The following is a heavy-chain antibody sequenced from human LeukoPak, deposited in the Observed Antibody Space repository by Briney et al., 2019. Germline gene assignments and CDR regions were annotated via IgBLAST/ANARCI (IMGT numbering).Heavy chain of an antibody. CDR2: IYYSGST. J-gene: IGHJ4*02. CDR3: ARSGWMSGYIDY. Sequence: SETLSPTCTVSGGSISSYYWSWIRQPPGKGLEWIGHIYYSGSTNYNPSLKSRVTISVDTSKKQFSLNLNSLTAADTAVYYCARSGWMSGYIDYWGEGNLVTVSS. D-gene: IGHD3-10*01. CDR1: GGSISSYY. V-gene: IGHV4-59*01.